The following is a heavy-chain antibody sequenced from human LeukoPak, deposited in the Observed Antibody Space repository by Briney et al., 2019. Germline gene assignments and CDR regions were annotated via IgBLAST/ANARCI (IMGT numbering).Heavy chain of an antibody. D-gene: IGHD5-18*01. Sequence: PSETLSLTCAVSGYSISSGYYWGWIRQSPEKGLEWIGSIFHSGKTYYNLSLKSRVTISVDTSKNQFSLKLTSVTAADTAVYYCAGDTENFDYWGQGTLVTVSS. CDR2: IFHSGKT. CDR1: GYSISSGYY. J-gene: IGHJ4*02. CDR3: AGDTENFDY. V-gene: IGHV4-38-2*01.